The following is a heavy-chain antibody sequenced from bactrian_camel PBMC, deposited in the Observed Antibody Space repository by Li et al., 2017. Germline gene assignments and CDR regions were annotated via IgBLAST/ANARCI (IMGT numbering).Heavy chain of an antibody. Sequence: HVQLVESGGGSVQAGGSLTLSCAAGRYTYKRNCMGWFRQRPGKDREGLAVLWIGGATTTYADSVKGRFTISADNAKDTVDLQMNNLKPEDTGMYYCAAQPRVCPKGFTPSTHGRFPYWGQGTQVTVS. J-gene: IGHJ4*01. V-gene: IGHV3S1*01. CDR3: AAQPRVCPKGFTPSTHGRFPY. CDR2: LWIGGATT. CDR1: RYTYKRNC. D-gene: IGHD5*01.